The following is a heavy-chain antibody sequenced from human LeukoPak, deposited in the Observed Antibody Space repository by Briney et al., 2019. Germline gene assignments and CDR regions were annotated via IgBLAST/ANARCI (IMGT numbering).Heavy chain of an antibody. V-gene: IGHV4-4*07. CDR3: ARGGKATVVTL. Sequence: SETLSLTCNVSGGSINSYHWSWIRQPAGEGLEWIGRLYSSGSFNYNPSLKSRVSMSVDTSKNQFSLKLTSVTAADTAVYFYARGGKATVVTLWGPGILVTVS. J-gene: IGHJ4*02. CDR2: LYSSGSF. CDR1: GGSINSYH. D-gene: IGHD4-23*01.